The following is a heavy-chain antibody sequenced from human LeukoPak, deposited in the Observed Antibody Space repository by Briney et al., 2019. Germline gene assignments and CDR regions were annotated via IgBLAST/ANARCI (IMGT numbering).Heavy chain of an antibody. V-gene: IGHV1-8*01. D-gene: IGHD4-23*01. Sequence: ASVKVSCKASGYDFITFDINWVRQAPGQGLEWMGWMNPNSGRSGLAQKFQGRVTMTRNTSISTAYMELSSLRSEDTAVYYCAKGESMVVTGRAAHYWGQGTLVTVSS. CDR1: GYDFITFD. CDR2: MNPNSGRS. J-gene: IGHJ4*02. CDR3: AKGESMVVTGRAAHY.